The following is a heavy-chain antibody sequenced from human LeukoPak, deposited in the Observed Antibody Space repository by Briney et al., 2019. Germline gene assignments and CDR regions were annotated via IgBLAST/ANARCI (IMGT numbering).Heavy chain of an antibody. D-gene: IGHD2-2*01. CDR3: AKSIVVVPAARNYFDY. J-gene: IGHJ4*02. V-gene: IGHV3-23*01. CDR1: GFTFSSYA. CDR2: ISGSGGST. Sequence: GGSLRLSCAASGFTFSSYAMSWVRQAPGKGLEWVSAISGSGGSTYYADSVKGRFTISRDNPKNTLYLQMNSLRAEDTAVYYCAKSIVVVPAARNYFDYWGQGTLVTVSS.